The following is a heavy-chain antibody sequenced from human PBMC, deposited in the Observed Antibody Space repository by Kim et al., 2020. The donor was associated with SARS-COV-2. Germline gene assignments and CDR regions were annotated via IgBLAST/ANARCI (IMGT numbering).Heavy chain of an antibody. Sequence: STNYADCLKGRYTNYRDNAKNTLYLQMNSLRAEDTAVYYCARANYGGILYWGQGTLVTVSS. CDR3: ARANYGGILY. CDR2: ST. D-gene: IGHD4-17*01. J-gene: IGHJ4*02. V-gene: IGHV3-74*01.